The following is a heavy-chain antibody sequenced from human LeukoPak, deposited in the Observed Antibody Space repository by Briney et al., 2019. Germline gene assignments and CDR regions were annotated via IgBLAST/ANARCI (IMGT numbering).Heavy chain of an antibody. CDR2: IYYSGST. V-gene: IGHV4-31*03. J-gene: IGHJ4*02. Sequence: PSETLSLTCTVSGGSISSGGYYRSWIRQHPGKGLEWIGYIYYSGSTYYNPSLKSRVTISVDTSKNQFSLKLSSVTAADTAVYYCASLAYYYDSSGVDYWGQGTLVTVSS. CDR1: GGSISSGGYY. CDR3: ASLAYYYDSSGVDY. D-gene: IGHD3-22*01.